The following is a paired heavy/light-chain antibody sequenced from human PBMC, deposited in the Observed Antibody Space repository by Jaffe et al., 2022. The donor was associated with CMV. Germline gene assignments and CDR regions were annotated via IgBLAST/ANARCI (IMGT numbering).Heavy chain of an antibody. V-gene: IGHV3-15*01. D-gene: IGHD3-10*01. CDR2: FKSKTDGGTT. Sequence: EVQLVDSGGGLVKPGGSLRLSCAASGFTFSNAWMSWVRQAPGKGLEWVGRFKSKTDGGTTDYAAPVKGRFTISRDDSKNTLYLQMNSLKTEDTAVYYCTIRITIMGLDAFDIWGQGTMVTVSS. CDR3: TIRITIMGLDAFDI. J-gene: IGHJ3*02. CDR1: GFTFSNAW.
Light chain of an antibody. J-gene: IGKJ2*01. V-gene: IGKV1-9*01. Sequence: DIQLTQSPSFLSASVGDRVTITCRASQGISSYLAWYQQKPGKAPKLLIYAASTLQSGVPSRFSGSGSGTEFTLTISSLQPEDFATYYCQQLNSYSYTFGQGTKLEIK. CDR2: AAS. CDR1: QGISSY. CDR3: QQLNSYSYT.